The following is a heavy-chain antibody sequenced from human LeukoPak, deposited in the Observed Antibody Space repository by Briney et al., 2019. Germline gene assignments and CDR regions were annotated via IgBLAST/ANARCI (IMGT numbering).Heavy chain of an antibody. Sequence: SETLSLTCTVSGGSISSSSYYWGWIRQPPGKGLEWIGSIYYSGSTYYNPSLKSRVIISVDTSKNQFSLKLSSVTAADTAVYYCARGVGFTMVRGVIADEYFQHWGQGTLVTVSS. CDR1: GGSISSSSYY. J-gene: IGHJ1*01. D-gene: IGHD3-10*01. CDR3: ARGVGFTMVRGVIADEYFQH. CDR2: IYYSGST. V-gene: IGHV4-39*07.